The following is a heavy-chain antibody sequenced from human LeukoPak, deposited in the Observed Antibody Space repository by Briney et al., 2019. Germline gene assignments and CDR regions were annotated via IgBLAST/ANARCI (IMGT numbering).Heavy chain of an antibody. D-gene: IGHD1-26*01. CDR1: GFIVSSNY. Sequence: PGGSLRLSCAASGFIVSSNYMSWVRQAPGKGLEWVSVIYSGGSTYYADSVTGRFTISRDNSKNMVYLQMNSLRAEDTAVYYCAREVSAGGAHFDYWGQGTLVTVSS. CDR3: AREVSAGGAHFDY. J-gene: IGHJ4*02. V-gene: IGHV3-53*05. CDR2: IYSGGST.